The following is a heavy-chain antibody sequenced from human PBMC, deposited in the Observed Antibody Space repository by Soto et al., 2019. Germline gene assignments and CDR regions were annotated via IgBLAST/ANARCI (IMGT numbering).Heavy chain of an antibody. CDR3: PREGGRYCTGGSCQVDY. J-gene: IGHJ4*02. D-gene: IGHD2-15*01. CDR2: IYYSGNT. V-gene: IGHV4-39*02. CDR1: GGSISSSSYY. Sequence: QLQLQESGPGLVKPSETLSLTCTVSGGSISSSSYYWGWIRQPPGKGLEWIGSIYYSGNTYYTPSLKRRVTISVDTSKNQFSLKLSSVTAADTAVYYCPREGGRYCTGGSCQVDYWGQGTLVTVSS.